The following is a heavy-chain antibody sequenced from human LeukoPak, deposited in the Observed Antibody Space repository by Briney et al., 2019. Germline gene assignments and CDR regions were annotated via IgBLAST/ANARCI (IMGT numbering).Heavy chain of an antibody. CDR1: GFTFDDYA. J-gene: IGHJ4*02. V-gene: IGHV3-9*01. D-gene: IGHD5-12*01. Sequence: PGGSLRLSCAASGFTFDDYAMHWVRQAPGKGLEWVSGISWNSGSIGYADSVKGRFTISRDNAKHSLYLQMNSLRAEDTALYYCAKDMRDSGYDPIDYWGQGTLVTVSS. CDR3: AKDMRDSGYDPIDY. CDR2: ISWNSGSI.